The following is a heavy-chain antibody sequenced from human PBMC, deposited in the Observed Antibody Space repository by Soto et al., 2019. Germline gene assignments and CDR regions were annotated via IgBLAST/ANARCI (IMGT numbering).Heavy chain of an antibody. CDR1: GGSISSGDYY. V-gene: IGHV4-30-4*01. CDR2: IYYSGST. J-gene: IGHJ4*02. CDR3: ARVPQQWLVRGNFDY. D-gene: IGHD6-19*01. Sequence: PSETLSLTCTVSGGSISSGDYYWSWIRQPPGKGLEWIGYIYYSGSTYYNPSLKSRVTISVDTSKNQFSLKLSSVTAADTAVYYCARVPQQWLVRGNFDYWGQGTLVTVSS.